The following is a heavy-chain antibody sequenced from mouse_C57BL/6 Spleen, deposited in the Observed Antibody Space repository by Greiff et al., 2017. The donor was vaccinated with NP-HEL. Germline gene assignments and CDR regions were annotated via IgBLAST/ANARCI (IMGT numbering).Heavy chain of an antibody. D-gene: IGHD2-4*01. V-gene: IGHV14-4*01. Sequence: EVQLVESGAELVRPGASVKLSCTASGFNIKDDYMHWVKQRPEQGLEWIGWIDPENGDTEYASKFQGKATITADTSSNTAYLQLSCLTSEDTAVYYCTTSYDYHYFDYWGQGTTLTVSS. CDR1: GFNIKDDY. CDR2: IDPENGDT. J-gene: IGHJ2*01. CDR3: TTSYDYHYFDY.